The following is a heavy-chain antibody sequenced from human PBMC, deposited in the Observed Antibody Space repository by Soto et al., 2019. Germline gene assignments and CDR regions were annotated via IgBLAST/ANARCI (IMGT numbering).Heavy chain of an antibody. D-gene: IGHD5-12*01. V-gene: IGHV3-23*01. Sequence: PGGSLXLSCAASGFVFRDVAMIWVRQAPGKGLEWVSAITGSGSSTYNADSVKGRFSISRDNAKNSLYLQMNSLRPEDTALYYCAKARLWGGDGYNSYYYNAMDXWGPGTTVTVSS. CDR3: AKARLWGGDGYNSYYYNAMDX. J-gene: IGHJ6*02. CDR1: GFVFRDVA. CDR2: ITGSGSST.